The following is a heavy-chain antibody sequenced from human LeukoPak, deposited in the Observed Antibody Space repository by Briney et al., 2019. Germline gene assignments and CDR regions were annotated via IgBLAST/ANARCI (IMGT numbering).Heavy chain of an antibody. J-gene: IGHJ4*02. D-gene: IGHD2-2*01. CDR3: AKVRPAVQWYFDY. CDR2: ISGSGGST. Sequence: GGSLRLSCVASGFTFSSYAMSWVRQAPGKGLEWVSAISGSGGSTYYADSVKGRFTISRDSSKNTLYLQMNSLRAEDTAVYYRAKVRPAVQWYFDYWGRGTLVTVSS. V-gene: IGHV3-23*01. CDR1: GFTFSSYA.